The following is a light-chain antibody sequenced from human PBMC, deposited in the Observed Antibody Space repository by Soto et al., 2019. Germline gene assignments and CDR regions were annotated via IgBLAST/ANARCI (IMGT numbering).Light chain of an antibody. CDR3: MQRIEFPLT. V-gene: IGKV2-40*01. Sequence: DIVMTQTPLSLPVTPGEPASISCGSSQSLLDSDDGNTYLDWYLQKPGQSPQLLIYTVSYRASGVPDRFSGSGSGTDFTLKISRVEADDVGVYYCMQRIEFPLTFGGGTKVEIK. CDR2: TVS. CDR1: QSLLDSDDGNTY. J-gene: IGKJ4*01.